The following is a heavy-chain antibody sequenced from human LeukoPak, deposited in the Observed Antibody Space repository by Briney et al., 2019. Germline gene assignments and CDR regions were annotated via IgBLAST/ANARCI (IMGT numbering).Heavy chain of an antibody. CDR1: GYTFTTYY. CDR2: INPDGGGT. J-gene: IGHJ4*02. Sequence: GASVKVTLTSSGYTFTTYYMHWVRQAPGQGLEWMGVINPDGGGTSYAQKFEGRLTMTRDTSTSTVFMELSSLRSEDTAMYYCARDSSGDWQWFDYWGQGTLVTISS. V-gene: IGHV1-46*01. CDR3: ARDSSGDWQWFDY. D-gene: IGHD2-21*02.